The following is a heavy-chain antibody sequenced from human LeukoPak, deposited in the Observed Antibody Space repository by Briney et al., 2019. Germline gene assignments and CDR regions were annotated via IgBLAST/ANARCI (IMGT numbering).Heavy chain of an antibody. D-gene: IGHD3-16*02. Sequence: ASVKVSFKASGYTFTGYYMHWVRQAPGQGLEWMGWLNPHNGDTNYVQKFQGRVTMTRDTSISTAFMELSSLRSDDTAVYYCARVDQRISFYFDYWGQGTLITVSS. CDR1: GYTFTGYY. J-gene: IGHJ4*02. CDR2: LNPHNGDT. CDR3: ARVDQRISFYFDY. V-gene: IGHV1-2*02.